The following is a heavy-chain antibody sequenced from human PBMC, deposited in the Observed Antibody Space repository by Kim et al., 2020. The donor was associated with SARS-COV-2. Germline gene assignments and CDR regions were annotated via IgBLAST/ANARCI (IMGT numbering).Heavy chain of an antibody. Sequence: SETLSLTCTVSGASISSGIYYWGWIRQHPGKGLEWIGYIYYSGISYYNPSLKSRLTISVDTSQNQFSLKLTSVTAADTAVYYCARYSHQLPMYYIDYWGQGTLVTVSS. CDR2: IYYSGIS. D-gene: IGHD2-2*01. CDR3: ARYSHQLPMYYIDY. CDR1: GASISSGIYY. V-gene: IGHV4-31*03. J-gene: IGHJ4*02.